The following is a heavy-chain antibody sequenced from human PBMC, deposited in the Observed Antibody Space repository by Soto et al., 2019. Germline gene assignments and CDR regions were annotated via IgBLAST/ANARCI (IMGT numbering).Heavy chain of an antibody. J-gene: IGHJ6*02. D-gene: IGHD4-4*01. CDR2: IYYSGST. V-gene: IGHV4-30-4*01. CDR1: GGSISSGDYY. Sequence: QVQLQESGPGLVKPSQTLSLTCTVSGGSISSGDYYWSWIRQPPGKGLEWIGYIYYSGSTYYNPSLKSRVTISVAKSKNQFSLKLCAVTAADTTVYYCARALYSSFPRYYYYGMDVWCQGTTVTVSS. CDR3: ARALYSSFPRYYYYGMDV.